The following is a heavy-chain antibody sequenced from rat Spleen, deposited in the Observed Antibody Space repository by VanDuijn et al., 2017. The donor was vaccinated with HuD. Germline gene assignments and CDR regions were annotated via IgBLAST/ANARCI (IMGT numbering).Heavy chain of an antibody. J-gene: IGHJ4*01. CDR1: GFTFSDSY. Sequence: EVQLVESDGGLVQPGRSLKLSCAASGFTFSDSYMAWVRQAPTKGLEWVASINYDGSTTSYRNSVKGRFTVSRDTAKSTLYLQMDSLRSEDSATYYCARSGLRSRYNGLMDAWGQGASVTVSS. V-gene: IGHV5-29*01. CDR2: INYDGSTT. D-gene: IGHD1-6*01. CDR3: ARSGLRSRYNGLMDA.